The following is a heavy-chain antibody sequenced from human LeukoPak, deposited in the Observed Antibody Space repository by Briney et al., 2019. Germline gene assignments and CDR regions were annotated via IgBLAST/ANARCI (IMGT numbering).Heavy chain of an antibody. Sequence: GGSLRLSCVASGFTFSSSWMSWVRQAPGKGLEWVANIKQDGSEKYCVDSVKGRFTISRDNAKNSLYLQMNSLRAEDTAVYYCAREAGIPPSTQQWPTSVDYWGQGTLVTVSS. CDR1: GFTFSSSW. J-gene: IGHJ4*02. CDR2: IKQDGSEK. V-gene: IGHV3-7*05. D-gene: IGHD5-18*01. CDR3: AREAGIPPSTQQWPTSVDY.